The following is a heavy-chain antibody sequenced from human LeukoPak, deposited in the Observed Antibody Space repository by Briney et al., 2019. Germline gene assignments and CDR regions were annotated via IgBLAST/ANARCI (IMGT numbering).Heavy chain of an antibody. CDR2: IKSKTDGGTT. CDR1: GFTFTNYA. CDR3: TTDLWVRGAPNYYGMDV. D-gene: IGHD3-10*01. V-gene: IGHV3-15*01. J-gene: IGHJ6*02. Sequence: GGSLRLSCAASGFTFTNYAMSWVRQAPGKGLEWVGRIKSKTDGGTTDYAAPVKGRFTISRDDSKNTLYLQMNSLKTEDTAVYYCTTDLWVRGAPNYYGMDVWGQGTTVTVSS.